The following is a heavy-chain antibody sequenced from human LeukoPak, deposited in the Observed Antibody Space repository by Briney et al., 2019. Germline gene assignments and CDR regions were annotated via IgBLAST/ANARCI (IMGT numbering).Heavy chain of an antibody. CDR3: AKDLGSRGWPKGFDY. V-gene: IGHV3-30*02. CDR2: IPLDGSNK. J-gene: IGHJ4*02. CDR1: GCPSSSYG. D-gene: IGHD6-19*01. Sequence: GGSLRPPLAAPGCPSSSYGMHWVREAPGKGLEWVAVIPLDGSNKYHADSVKGRFTISRDNSKNTLYLQMNSLRAEDTAVYYCAKDLGSRGWPKGFDYWGQGTLVTVSS.